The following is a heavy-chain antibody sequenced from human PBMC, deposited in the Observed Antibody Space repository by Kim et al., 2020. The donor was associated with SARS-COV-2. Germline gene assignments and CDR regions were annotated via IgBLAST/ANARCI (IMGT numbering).Heavy chain of an antibody. CDR2: IWYDGSNK. CDR3: AKDLLPTNWGWFDP. V-gene: IGHV3-33*06. J-gene: IGHJ5*02. D-gene: IGHD3-16*01. Sequence: GGSLRLSCAASGFTFSSYAMHWVRQAPGKGLEWVAVIWYDGSNKYYADSVKGRFTISRDNSKNTLYLQMNSLRAEDTAVYYCAKDLLPTNWGWFDPWGQGTLVTVSS. CDR1: GFTFSSYA.